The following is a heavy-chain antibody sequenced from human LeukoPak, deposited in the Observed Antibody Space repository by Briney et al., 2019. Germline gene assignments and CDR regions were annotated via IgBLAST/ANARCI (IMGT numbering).Heavy chain of an antibody. J-gene: IGHJ4*02. V-gene: IGHV3-30*04. CDR1: GFAFSSYV. Sequence: GRSLRLSCAASGFAFSSYVMHWVRQAPGKGLEWVAVISHDGSNEYYADSVKGRFTISRDNSKNTLYLQMNNLRAEDTAVYYCVRDISGEKSFDYWGQGSLVTVSS. CDR2: ISHDGSNE. CDR3: VRDISGEKSFDY. D-gene: IGHD3-10*01.